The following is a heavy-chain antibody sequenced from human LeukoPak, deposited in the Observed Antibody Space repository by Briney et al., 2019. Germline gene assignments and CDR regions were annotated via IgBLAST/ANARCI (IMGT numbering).Heavy chain of an antibody. Sequence: SEPLSLTCNVSGVSIRSYFWSWIRQSPGKGLEWIGYIYYSGSTSYNPSLKSRVTLSVATSKSQFSVELTSVTAADTAIYYCARLLYNNESDSRGYKDYWGQGTLVTVSS. D-gene: IGHD5-24*01. V-gene: IGHV4-59*01. CDR2: IYYSGST. CDR1: GVSIRSYF. J-gene: IGHJ4*02. CDR3: ARLLYNNESDSRGYKDY.